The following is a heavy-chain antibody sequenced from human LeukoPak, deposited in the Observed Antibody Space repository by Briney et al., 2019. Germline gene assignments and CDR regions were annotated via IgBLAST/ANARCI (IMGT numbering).Heavy chain of an antibody. Sequence: ASVKVSCKVSGYTLTELSMHWVRQAPGKGLERMGGFDPENGETIYAQKFQGRVTMTEDTSTDTAYMELSSLRSEDTAVYYCATVVMGATTGYYWGQGTLVTVSS. CDR2: FDPENGET. J-gene: IGHJ4*02. CDR3: ATVVMGATTGYY. CDR1: GYTLTELS. D-gene: IGHD1-26*01. V-gene: IGHV1-24*01.